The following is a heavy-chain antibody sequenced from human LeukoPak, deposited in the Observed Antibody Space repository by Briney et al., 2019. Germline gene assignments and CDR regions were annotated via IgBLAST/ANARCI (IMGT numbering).Heavy chain of an antibody. Sequence: PGGSLRLSCAASGFTFSSYDMHWVRQAPGKGLEWVALIWYDGSNKNYADSVKGRFTISRDNSKNTLYLQMNSLRAEDTAVYYCAKDGAVYCSSTSCPRYFDYWGQGTLVTVSS. V-gene: IGHV3-30*02. CDR3: AKDGAVYCSSTSCPRYFDY. CDR1: GFTFSSYD. J-gene: IGHJ4*02. D-gene: IGHD2-2*01. CDR2: IWYDGSNK.